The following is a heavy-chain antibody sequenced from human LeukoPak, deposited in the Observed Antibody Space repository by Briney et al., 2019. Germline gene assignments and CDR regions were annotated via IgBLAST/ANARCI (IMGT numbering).Heavy chain of an antibody. D-gene: IGHD5-18*01. J-gene: IGHJ4*02. Sequence: RTGGSLRLSCAASRFTFSSYWMHWVRQVPGKGLVWVSRINSDGSSTSYADSVKGRFTISRDNAKNTLYLQMNSLRAEDTAVYYCARDQSLGGYSYGYIDNWGQGTLVTVSS. CDR2: INSDGSST. CDR1: RFTFSSYW. CDR3: ARDQSLGGYSYGYIDN. V-gene: IGHV3-74*01.